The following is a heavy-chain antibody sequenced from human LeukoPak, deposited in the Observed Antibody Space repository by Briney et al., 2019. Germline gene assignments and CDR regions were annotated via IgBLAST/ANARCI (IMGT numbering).Heavy chain of an antibody. CDR2: INHSGST. Sequence: SETLSLTCAVYGGSFSGYYWSWIRQPPGKGLEWIGEINHSGSTNYNPSLKSRVTISVDTSKNQFSLKLSSVTAADTAVYCCARGPSSGWPLDYWGQGTLVTVSS. D-gene: IGHD6-19*01. V-gene: IGHV4-34*01. CDR3: ARGPSSGWPLDY. J-gene: IGHJ4*02. CDR1: GGSFSGYY.